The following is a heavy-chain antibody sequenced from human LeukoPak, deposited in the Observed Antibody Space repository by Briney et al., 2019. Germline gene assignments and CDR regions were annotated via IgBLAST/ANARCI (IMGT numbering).Heavy chain of an antibody. J-gene: IGHJ3*02. D-gene: IGHD3-16*01. CDR1: GFTLSSYW. Sequence: PGGSLRLSCAASGFTLSSYWMSWVRQAPGKGLEWVANIKQDGSEKYYVDSVKGRFTISRDNAKNSLYLQMNSLRAEDTAVYYCARDRVDYDYVWGSWDDAFDIWGQGTMVTVSS. V-gene: IGHV3-7*01. CDR2: IKQDGSEK. CDR3: ARDRVDYDYVWGSWDDAFDI.